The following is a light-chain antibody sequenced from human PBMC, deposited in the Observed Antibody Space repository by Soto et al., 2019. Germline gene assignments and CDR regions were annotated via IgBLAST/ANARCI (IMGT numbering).Light chain of an antibody. Sequence: EILMTQSPATLSASPGERAILSCRASQNIGTNLAWYQQKPGQAPRLLIYDTSIRATGIPARFSGSGSGTDFTLTISSLEPEDFAVYYCQQRNSWPPTFTFGQGTRLEI. CDR3: QQRNSWPPTFT. V-gene: IGKV3-11*01. CDR1: QNIGTN. CDR2: DTS. J-gene: IGKJ5*01.